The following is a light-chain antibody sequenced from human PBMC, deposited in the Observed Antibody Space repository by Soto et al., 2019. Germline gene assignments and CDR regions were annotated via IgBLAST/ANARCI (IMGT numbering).Light chain of an antibody. CDR1: SSDVGGHNY. V-gene: IGLV2-14*01. J-gene: IGLJ1*01. CDR3: SSYTSSTTLV. CDR2: EVS. Sequence: QSVLTQPASVSGSPGQSVTISCTGTSSDVGGHNYVSWYQQHPGKAPNLMIYEVSNRLSGVSRRFSGSKSGNTASLTISGLQAEDEADYYCSSYTSSTTLVFGTGTKVTVL.